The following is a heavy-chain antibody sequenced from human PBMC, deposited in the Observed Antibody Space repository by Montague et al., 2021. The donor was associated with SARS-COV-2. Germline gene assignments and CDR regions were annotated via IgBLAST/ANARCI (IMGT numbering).Heavy chain of an antibody. J-gene: IGHJ4*01. CDR2: IYHTGST. V-gene: IGHV4-59*12. CDR1: GGSINGYY. D-gene: IGHD4-23*01. Sequence: SETLSLTCTVSGGSINGYYWSWIRQSPGKELEWIGYIYHTGSTSYNPSLRSRVTISVDTSKSQFSLKLTSVTAADTGVYYCARWDPQTLTLIGLRGKSASDYWGQGTLVTVSS. CDR3: ARWDPQTLTLIGLRGKSASDY.